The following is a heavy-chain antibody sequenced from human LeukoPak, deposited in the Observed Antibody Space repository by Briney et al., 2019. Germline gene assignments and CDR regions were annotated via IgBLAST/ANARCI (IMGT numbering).Heavy chain of an antibody. J-gene: IGHJ6*03. V-gene: IGHV4-59*02. CDR3: AKIHDSSVYYRDNYYYYMDV. Sequence: SETLSLTCTVSGGSVSNYYWSWIRQPPGKGLEWIGYISYSGSTNYNPSLKSQVTISMDTSKNQFSLKMTSVTAADTAVYYCAKIHDSSVYYRDNYYYYMDVWGKGTTVTVSS. CDR1: GGSVSNYY. D-gene: IGHD3-22*01. CDR2: ISYSGST.